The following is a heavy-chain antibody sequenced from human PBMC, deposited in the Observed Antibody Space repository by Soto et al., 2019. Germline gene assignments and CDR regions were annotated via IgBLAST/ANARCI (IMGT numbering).Heavy chain of an antibody. V-gene: IGHV4-31*03. J-gene: IGHJ4*02. Sequence: SETLSLTCTVSGGSISSGGYYWSWIRQHPGKGLEWIGYIYYSGSTYYNPSLKSRVTISLDTSKNRFSLKLSSVTAADTAVYYCARAASEYYYDSSGYYYIDSWGQGTLVTVSS. D-gene: IGHD3-22*01. CDR3: ARAASEYYYDSSGYYYIDS. CDR1: GGSISSGGYY. CDR2: IYYSGST.